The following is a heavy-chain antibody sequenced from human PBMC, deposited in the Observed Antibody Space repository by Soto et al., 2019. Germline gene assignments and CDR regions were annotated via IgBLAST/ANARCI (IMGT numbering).Heavy chain of an antibody. V-gene: IGHV3-48*03. D-gene: IGHD5-18*01. J-gene: IGHJ4*02. CDR1: GFIFISFA. CDR3: ARENSVQAWLHHFDH. CDR2: ISDDGASI. Sequence: PVGSLRLSCEASGFIFISFAMNCFLQSPVRVLEWVSYISDDGASIYYADSLKGRFTISRDNAKNSLSLQMNNLRAEDTAVYYCARENSVQAWLHHFDHWGLGTLVTVSS.